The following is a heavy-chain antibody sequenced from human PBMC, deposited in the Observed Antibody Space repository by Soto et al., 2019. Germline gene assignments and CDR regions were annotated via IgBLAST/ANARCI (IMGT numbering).Heavy chain of an antibody. CDR2: MNTNSGNT. CDR3: ARGHHWNYFYFDY. V-gene: IGHV1-8*01. Sequence: QVQLVQSGAEVKKPGAAVKVSCKASGYTFTSYDINWVRQATGQGLEWMGWMNTNSGNTGYAQKFQGRVTMTRHTSISTAYMELSSLRSEDTAVYYCARGHHWNYFYFDYWGQGTLVTVSS. CDR1: GYTFTSYD. D-gene: IGHD1-7*01. J-gene: IGHJ4*02.